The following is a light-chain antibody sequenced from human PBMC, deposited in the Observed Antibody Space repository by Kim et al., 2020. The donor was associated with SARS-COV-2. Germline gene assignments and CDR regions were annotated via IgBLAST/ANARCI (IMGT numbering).Light chain of an antibody. Sequence: SPGERATLSCRASQSVTKFLAWYQQKPGQAPRLLIYDASTRAAGIPARFSGSGSGTDFTLTISSLEPEDFAVYYCQHRSNWPGLTFGGGTKVDIK. CDR3: QHRSNWPGLT. CDR1: QSVTKF. CDR2: DAS. V-gene: IGKV3-11*01. J-gene: IGKJ4*01.